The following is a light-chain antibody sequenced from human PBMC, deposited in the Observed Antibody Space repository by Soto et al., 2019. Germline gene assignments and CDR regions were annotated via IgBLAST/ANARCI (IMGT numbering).Light chain of an antibody. V-gene: IGKV3-15*01. CDR2: GAS. J-gene: IGKJ1*01. CDR3: QQYNNWPWT. CDR1: QSVNSN. Sequence: EIVLTQSPATLSVSPGERATLYCMASQSVNSNLAWYQQKPGQAPRLLIHGASTRATGFPARFSGSGSGTDFTLTISSLQSEDFAVYYCQQYNNWPWTFGQGTKVDI.